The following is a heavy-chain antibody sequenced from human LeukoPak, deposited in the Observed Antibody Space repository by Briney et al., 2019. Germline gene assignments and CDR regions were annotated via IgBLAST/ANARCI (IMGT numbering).Heavy chain of an antibody. CDR1: GGSFSGYY. D-gene: IGHD3-3*01. J-gene: IGHJ6*02. Sequence: SETLSLTCAVYGGSFSGYYWSWIRQPPGKGLEWIGEINHSGSTNYNLSLKSRVTISVDTSKNRFPLKLSSVTAADTAVYYCARTTAWSGYYGMDVWGQGTTVTVSS. CDR2: INHSGST. CDR3: ARTTAWSGYYGMDV. V-gene: IGHV4-34*01.